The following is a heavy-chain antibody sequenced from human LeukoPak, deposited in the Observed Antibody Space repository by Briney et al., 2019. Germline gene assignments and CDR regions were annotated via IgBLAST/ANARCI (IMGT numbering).Heavy chain of an antibody. J-gene: IGHJ3*02. CDR3: PRVGDCGDYGAFDI. CDR1: GGTFSSYA. D-gene: IGHD4-17*01. Sequence: ASVKVSCKASGGTFSSYAISWVRQAPRQGLEWMGRLIPILGIANYAQKSQGRVTITADKSTSTAYMELSSLRSEDTAVYYCPRVGDCGDYGAFDIWGQGTMVTVSS. V-gene: IGHV1-69*04. CDR2: LIPILGIA.